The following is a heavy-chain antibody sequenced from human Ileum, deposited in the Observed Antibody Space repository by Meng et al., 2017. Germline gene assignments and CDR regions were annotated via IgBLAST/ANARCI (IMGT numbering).Heavy chain of an antibody. J-gene: IGHJ4*02. V-gene: IGHV3-30*04. Sequence: VRLVEFGGGVVQPGRSLRLSCAASGFTFSTNAIHWVRQAPGKGLEWVAFISNDGNSKYYADSVKGRFTISRDNSKNTLYLQMNSLTPEDTAVYYCAREPSFGEHDYWGQGTLVTVSS. CDR2: ISNDGNSK. CDR3: AREPSFGEHDY. CDR1: GFTFSTNA. D-gene: IGHD3-10*01.